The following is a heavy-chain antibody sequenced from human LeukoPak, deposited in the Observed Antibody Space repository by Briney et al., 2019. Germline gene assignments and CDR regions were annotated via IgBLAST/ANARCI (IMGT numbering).Heavy chain of an antibody. Sequence: GGSLRLSCAASGVTFSEYYMSWIRQAPGKGLEWVSYISSSGSTTYYADSVKGRFTISRDNAKNSLYLQMTSLRAEDTAVYYCAREMDGPYGSGSPLDYWGQGTLVTVSS. J-gene: IGHJ4*02. D-gene: IGHD3-10*01. CDR2: ISSSGSTT. V-gene: IGHV3-11*01. CDR3: AREMDGPYGSGSPLDY. CDR1: GVTFSEYY.